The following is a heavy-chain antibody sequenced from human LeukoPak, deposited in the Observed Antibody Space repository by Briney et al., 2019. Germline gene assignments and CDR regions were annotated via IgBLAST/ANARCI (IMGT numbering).Heavy chain of an antibody. V-gene: IGHV4-61*01. CDR1: GGSVSSGRDY. CDR3: ARERSPQWLFL. Sequence: SETLSLTCTVSGGSVSSGRDYWSWVRQPPGKGLEWIGNIYYDGSTKYNPSLKSRVTISVDTSKNQFSLRLSSVTPADTAVYYCARERSPQWLFLWGQGTLVIVSS. J-gene: IGHJ4*02. CDR2: IYYDGST. D-gene: IGHD6-19*01.